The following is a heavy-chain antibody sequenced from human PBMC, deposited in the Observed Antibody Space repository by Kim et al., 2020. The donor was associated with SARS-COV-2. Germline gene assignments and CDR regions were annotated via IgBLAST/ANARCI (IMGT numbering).Heavy chain of an antibody. J-gene: IGHJ4*02. D-gene: IGHD6-19*01. Sequence: GGSLRLSCAASGFTFSSYWMSWVRQAPGKGLEWVANIKQDGSEKYYVDSVKGRFTISRDNAKNSLYLQMNSLRAEDTAVYYCARDKDIVKYSSGTLGYWGQGTLVTVSS. CDR1: GFTFSSYW. V-gene: IGHV3-7*01. CDR2: IKQDGSEK. CDR3: ARDKDIVKYSSGTLGY.